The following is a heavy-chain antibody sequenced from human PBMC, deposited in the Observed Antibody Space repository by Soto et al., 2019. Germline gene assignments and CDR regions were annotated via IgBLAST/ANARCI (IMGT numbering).Heavy chain of an antibody. CDR1: GGPIRSGGSY. Sequence: SETLSLTCTVSGGPIRSGGSYWNWIRQHPGKGLEWIGHIYYSGSTYYNPSLRSRVTISIDTSKNQFSLKLNSVTAADTAVYYCARDIHCGGGSCSDFWGQGILVTVSS. D-gene: IGHD2-15*01. J-gene: IGHJ4*02. CDR3: ARDIHCGGGSCSDF. CDR2: IYYSGST. V-gene: IGHV4-31*03.